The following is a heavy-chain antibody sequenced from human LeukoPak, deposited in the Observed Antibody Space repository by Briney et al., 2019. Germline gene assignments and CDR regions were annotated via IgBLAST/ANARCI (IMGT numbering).Heavy chain of an antibody. CDR3: ARVLGDYYYMDV. CDR1: GGSISSHY. D-gene: IGHD3-10*01. CDR2: IYYSGST. V-gene: IGHV4-59*11. J-gene: IGHJ6*03. Sequence: PSETLSLTCTVSGGSISSHYWSWIRQPPGKGLEWIGYIYYSGSTNYNPSLKSRVTISVDTSKNQFSLKLSSVTAADTAVYYCARVLGDYYYMDVWGKGTTVTVSS.